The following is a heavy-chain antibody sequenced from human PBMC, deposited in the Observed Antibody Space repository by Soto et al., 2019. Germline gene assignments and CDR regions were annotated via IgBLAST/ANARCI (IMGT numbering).Heavy chain of an antibody. V-gene: IGHV4-39*01. Sequence: PSETLSLTCTVSGGSISSSSYYWGWIRQPPGKGLEWIGSIYYSGSTYYNPSLKSRVTISVDTSKNQFSLKLSSVTAADTAVYYCARKQWEPIVLMVYERGAHWFDPWGQGTLVTVSS. CDR2: IYYSGST. CDR3: ARKQWEPIVLMVYERGAHWFDP. J-gene: IGHJ5*02. CDR1: GGSISSSSYY. D-gene: IGHD2-8*01.